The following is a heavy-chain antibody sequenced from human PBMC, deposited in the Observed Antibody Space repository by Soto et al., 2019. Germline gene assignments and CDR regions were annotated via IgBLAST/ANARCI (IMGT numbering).Heavy chain of an antibody. V-gene: IGHV4-39*01. CDR2: IYYSGST. Sequence: ASETLSLTCTVSGGSISSSSYYWGWIRQPPGKGLEWIGSIYYSGSTYYNPSLKSRVTISVDTSKNQFSLKLSSVTAADTAVYYCAGGYYDFWGGINYYYYGMDVWGKGTTVTVSS. CDR3: AGGYYDFWGGINYYYYGMDV. D-gene: IGHD3-3*01. CDR1: GGSISSSSYY. J-gene: IGHJ6*04.